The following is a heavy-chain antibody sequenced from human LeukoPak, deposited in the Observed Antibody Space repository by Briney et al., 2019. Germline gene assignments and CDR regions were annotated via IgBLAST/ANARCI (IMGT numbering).Heavy chain of an antibody. D-gene: IGHD5-12*01. Sequence: GESLKISCKGSGYSFSSYWIGWVRQMPGRGLEWMGFIYPGDSDTRYSPSFKGQVTISADKSITTAYLQWSSLKASDSAMYYCARQITDQSSGYDSIDYWGQGTQVTVSS. CDR1: GYSFSSYW. CDR2: IYPGDSDT. V-gene: IGHV5-51*01. J-gene: IGHJ4*02. CDR3: ARQITDQSSGYDSIDY.